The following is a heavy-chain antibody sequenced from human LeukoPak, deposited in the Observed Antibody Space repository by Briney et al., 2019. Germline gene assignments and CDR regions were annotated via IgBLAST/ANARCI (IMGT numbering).Heavy chain of an antibody. J-gene: IGHJ5*02. V-gene: IGHV3-7*03. CDR3: AKDPTGYSSSWYGNWFDP. Sequence: PGGSLRLSCVASRFSFRGYWMTWVRQAPGEGLYRVANIKVDGSKQFYGDSVKGRFTISRDNPKNTLYLQMNSLRAEDTAVYYCAKDPTGYSSSWYGNWFDPWGQGTLVTVSS. D-gene: IGHD6-13*01. CDR2: IKVDGSKQ. CDR1: RFSFRGYW.